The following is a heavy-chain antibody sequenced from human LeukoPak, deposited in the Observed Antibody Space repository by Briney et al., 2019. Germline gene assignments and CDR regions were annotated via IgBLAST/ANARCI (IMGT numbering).Heavy chain of an antibody. CDR1: GGSISGYY. CDR2: IYYSGST. V-gene: IGHV4-59*01. CDR3: ASFDWLDQEFDP. Sequence: SETLSLTCTVSGGSISGYYWSWIRQPPGKGLEWIGYIYYSGSTNYNPSLKSRVTISVDTSKNQFSLKLSPVTAADPAVYYCASFDWLDQEFDPWGQGILVTVSS. D-gene: IGHD3-9*01. J-gene: IGHJ5*02.